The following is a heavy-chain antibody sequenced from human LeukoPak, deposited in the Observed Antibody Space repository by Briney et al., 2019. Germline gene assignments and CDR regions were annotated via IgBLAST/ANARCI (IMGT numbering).Heavy chain of an antibody. J-gene: IGHJ2*01. D-gene: IGHD3-10*01. V-gene: IGHV1-24*01. Sequence: ASVKVSCKVSGYTLTELSMHWVRQAPGKGLEWMGGFDPEDGETSYAQKFQGRVTITEEKSTEKAYMELSSLRSEDTAVYYCATSGYYGSGSYLYWYFDLWGRGTLVTVSS. CDR1: GYTLTELS. CDR3: ATSGYYGSGSYLYWYFDL. CDR2: FDPEDGET.